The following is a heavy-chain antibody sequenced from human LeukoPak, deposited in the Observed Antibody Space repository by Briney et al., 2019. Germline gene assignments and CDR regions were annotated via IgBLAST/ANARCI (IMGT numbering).Heavy chain of an antibody. D-gene: IGHD3-22*01. Sequence: PGGSLRLSCGASGLTFTNAWMSWVRQAPGKGLEWVGRVKRKSDGGTTDHAAPVKGRFTISRDGSQNTLYLQMNSLKTEDTAVYYCTTGQGYYYDGSGPIDYWGQGTLVTVSS. CDR2: VKRKSDGGTT. CDR1: GLTFTNAW. V-gene: IGHV3-15*01. J-gene: IGHJ4*02. CDR3: TTGQGYYYDGSGPIDY.